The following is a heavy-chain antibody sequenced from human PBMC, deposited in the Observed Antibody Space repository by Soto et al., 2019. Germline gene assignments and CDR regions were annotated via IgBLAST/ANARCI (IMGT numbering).Heavy chain of an antibody. D-gene: IGHD1-1*01. CDR2: NFWDDDK. V-gene: IGHV2-5*02. Sequence: QITLRESGPTLVKPTQTLTLTCTFSGFSLSTSGVGVGWIRQPPAKALEWLGINFWDDDKRYRPSLKRRVSITKDTSKNQLVLTMTNMDPVDTATYYCAHLAWKEMWPRAPVVNWGQGTPVTVSS. CDR1: GFSLSTSGVG. CDR3: AHLAWKEMWPRAPVVN. J-gene: IGHJ4*02.